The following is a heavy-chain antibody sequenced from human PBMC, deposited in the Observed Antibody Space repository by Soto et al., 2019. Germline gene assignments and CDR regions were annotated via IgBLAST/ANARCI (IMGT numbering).Heavy chain of an antibody. CDR1: GFTFSSYA. CDR2: ISGSGGST. V-gene: IGHV3-23*01. D-gene: IGHD4-17*01. CDR3: AKDLGDYRYSYYNMDV. J-gene: IGHJ6*03. Sequence: EVQLLESGGGLVQPGGSLRLSCAASGFTFSSYAMSWVRQAPVKGLEWVSAISGSGGSTYYADSVKGRFTISRDNSKNTLYMQMNSLRAEDTAVYYCAKDLGDYRYSYYNMDVWGKGTTVTVSS.